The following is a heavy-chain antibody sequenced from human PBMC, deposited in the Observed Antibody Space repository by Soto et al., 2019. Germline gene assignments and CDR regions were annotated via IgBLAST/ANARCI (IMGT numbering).Heavy chain of an antibody. Sequence: GESLKISCKGSGYEFTSYWISWVRQMPGKGLEWMGRIDPSDSYSDYNPSFQGHVTISTDKSIAPAYLQWSNLKASDSAMYYCARPLYGAARTFDYWGQGTLVTVSS. CDR1: GYEFTSYW. J-gene: IGHJ4*02. CDR3: ARPLYGAARTFDY. V-gene: IGHV5-10-1*01. CDR2: IDPSDSYS. D-gene: IGHD2-8*01.